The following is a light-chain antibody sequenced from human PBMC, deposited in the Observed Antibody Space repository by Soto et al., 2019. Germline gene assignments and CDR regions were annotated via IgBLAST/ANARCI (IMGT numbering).Light chain of an antibody. V-gene: IGKV1-39*01. Sequence: DIQMTQSPSSLAASVGYTVTITCRASQTIGSYLSWYHQIPGKPPKLLIYAVSRLQSGVPSRFSGSGSGTDFTLNISSLQPEDFATYYCQQSLNTPYSFGPGT. CDR1: QTIGSY. J-gene: IGKJ2*03. CDR3: QQSLNTPYS. CDR2: AVS.